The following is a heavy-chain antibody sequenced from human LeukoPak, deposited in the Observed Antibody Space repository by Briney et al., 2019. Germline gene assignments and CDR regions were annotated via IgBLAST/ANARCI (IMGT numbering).Heavy chain of an antibody. D-gene: IGHD6-13*01. Sequence: TSETLSLTCTVSGGSISSYYWSWIRQPPGKGLEWIGYIYYSGSTNYNPSLKSRVTISVDTSKNQFSLKLSSVTAADTAVHYCARVGERSSSWYEYYYYGMDVWGQGTTVTVSS. V-gene: IGHV4-59*01. CDR1: GGSISSYY. CDR2: IYYSGST. J-gene: IGHJ6*02. CDR3: ARVGERSSSWYEYYYYGMDV.